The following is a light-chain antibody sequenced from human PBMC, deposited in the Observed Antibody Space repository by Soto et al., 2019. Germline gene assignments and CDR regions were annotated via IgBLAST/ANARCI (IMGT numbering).Light chain of an antibody. CDR3: QHYDNFTIT. CDR1: QDISNY. CDR2: DAS. J-gene: IGKJ5*01. V-gene: IGKV1-33*01. Sequence: DIQMTQSPSSLSASVGDRVTITCQASQDISNYLNWYQQKPGKAPKLLIYDASNLETGVPSRFSGSGSGTDFTLTIGSLKTEDTATYYCQHYDNFTITFGQGTRLEIK.